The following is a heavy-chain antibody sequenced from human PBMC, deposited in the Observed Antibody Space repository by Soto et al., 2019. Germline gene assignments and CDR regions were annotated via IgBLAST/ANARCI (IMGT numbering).Heavy chain of an antibody. V-gene: IGHV4-4*02. D-gene: IGHD2-15*01. Sequence: SETLSLTCAVSGGSISSSNWWSWVRQPPGKGLEWIGEIYHSVSTNYNPSLKSRVTISVDKSKNQFSLKLSSVTAADTAVYYCARAPYCSGGSCDYYYYYGMDVWGQGTTVTVSX. J-gene: IGHJ6*01. CDR2: IYHSVST. CDR1: GGSISSSNW. CDR3: ARAPYCSGGSCDYYYYYGMDV.